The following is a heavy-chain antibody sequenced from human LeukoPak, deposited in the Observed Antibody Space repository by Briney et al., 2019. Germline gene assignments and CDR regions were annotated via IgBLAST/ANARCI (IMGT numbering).Heavy chain of an antibody. CDR3: ARDSGSYPWFDY. CDR2: IYYSGST. CDR1: GGSISSYY. V-gene: IGHV4-59*01. J-gene: IGHJ4*02. Sequence: SETLSLTCTVSGGSISSYYWSWIRQPPGKGLEWIGYIYYSGSTNYNPSLKSRVTISADTSKNQFSLKLSSVTAADTAVYYCARDSGSYPWFDYWGQGTLVTVSS. D-gene: IGHD1-26*01.